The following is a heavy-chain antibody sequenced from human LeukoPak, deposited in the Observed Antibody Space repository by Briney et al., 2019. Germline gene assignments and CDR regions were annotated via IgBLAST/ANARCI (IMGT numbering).Heavy chain of an antibody. Sequence: SEILSLTCAVYGGSFSGYYWSWIRQPPGKGLEWIGEINHSGSTNYNPSLKSRVTISVDTSKNQFSLKLSSVTAADTAVYYCARGYYYDSSGYTLGFDPWGQGTLVTVSS. V-gene: IGHV4-34*01. CDR3: ARGYYYDSSGYTLGFDP. CDR2: INHSGST. CDR1: GGSFSGYY. D-gene: IGHD3-22*01. J-gene: IGHJ5*02.